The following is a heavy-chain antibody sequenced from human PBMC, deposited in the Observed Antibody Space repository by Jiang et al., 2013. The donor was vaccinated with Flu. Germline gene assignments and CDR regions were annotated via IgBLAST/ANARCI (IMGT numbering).Heavy chain of an antibody. J-gene: IGHJ4*02. Sequence: EWVANIKQDGTEKYYVDSVRGRFTISRDSAKDSLYLQMNSLRAEDTAVYYCARGAALWFGESYLDYWGQGILVIVSS. V-gene: IGHV3-7*01. D-gene: IGHD3-10*01. CDR3: ARGAALWFGESYLDY. CDR2: IKQDGTEK.